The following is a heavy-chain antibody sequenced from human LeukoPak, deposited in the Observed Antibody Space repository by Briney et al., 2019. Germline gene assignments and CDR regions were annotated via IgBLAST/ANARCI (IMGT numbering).Heavy chain of an antibody. CDR1: GFTLGDYA. CDR3: TRDQSTDYYYYYMDV. CDR2: IRCKAYGGPI. D-gene: IGHD1-1*01. J-gene: IGHJ6*03. V-gene: IGHV3-49*04. Sequence: GGSLRLSCTPSGFTLGDYAMSWVRQAPGKGLEWVGFIRCKAYGGPIEYAASVKGRFTISRDDSKSIAYLQMNSLKTEDTAVYYCTRDQSTDYYYYYMDVWGKGTTVTVSS.